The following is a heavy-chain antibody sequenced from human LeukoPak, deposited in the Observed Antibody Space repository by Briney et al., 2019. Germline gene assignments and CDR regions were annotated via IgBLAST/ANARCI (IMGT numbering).Heavy chain of an antibody. CDR1: GGSISSYY. CDR2: TYYSGST. Sequence: SETLSLTCTVSGGSISSYYWSWIRQPPGKGLEWIGYTYYSGSTNYNPSLKSRVTISVDTSKNQFSLKLSSVTAADTAVYYCAREAPSRYYFDYWGQGTLVTVSS. CDR3: AREAPSRYYFDY. J-gene: IGHJ4*02. V-gene: IGHV4-59*01.